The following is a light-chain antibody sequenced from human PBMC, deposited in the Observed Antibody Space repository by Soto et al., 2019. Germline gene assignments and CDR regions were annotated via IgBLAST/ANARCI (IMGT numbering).Light chain of an antibody. Sequence: EIVLTQSPATLSLSPGERATLSCRASQSVSSYLAWSQQKPGQAPRLLIYDASNRATGIPARFSGGGSGTDFTLTISYLEPEDFAVYYCQQRSNPFTFGPGTKVDIK. CDR1: QSVSSY. CDR3: QQRSNPFT. J-gene: IGKJ3*01. CDR2: DAS. V-gene: IGKV3-11*01.